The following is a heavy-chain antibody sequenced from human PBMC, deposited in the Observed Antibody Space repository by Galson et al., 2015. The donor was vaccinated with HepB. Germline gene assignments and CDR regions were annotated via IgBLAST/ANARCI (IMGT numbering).Heavy chain of an antibody. CDR2: INPSGGST. CDR3: ARDRDSSQPYYYGMDV. Sequence: SVKVSCKASGYTFTSYYMHWVRQAPGQGLEWMRIINPSGGSTSYAQKFQGRVTMTRDTSTSTVYMELSSLRSEDTAVYYCARDRDSSQPYYYGMDVWGQGTTVTVSS. J-gene: IGHJ6*02. D-gene: IGHD6-19*01. CDR1: GYTFTSYY. V-gene: IGHV1-46*01.